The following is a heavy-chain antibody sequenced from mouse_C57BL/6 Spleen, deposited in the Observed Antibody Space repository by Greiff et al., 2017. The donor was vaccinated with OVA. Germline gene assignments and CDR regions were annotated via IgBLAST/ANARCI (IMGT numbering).Heavy chain of an antibody. CDR1: GYTFTSYW. CDR2: IDPFDSYT. D-gene: IGHD2-3*01. V-gene: IGHV1-50*01. CDR3: ARRGDDGYLYVDY. Sequence: VQLQQPGAELVKPGASVKPSCKASGYTFTSYWMQWVNRRPGRGFEWIGGIDPFDSYTNYNQKFKGKATLTVDTSSSTAYMQLSSLTSEDSAVYYCARRGDDGYLYVDYWGQGTTLTVSS. J-gene: IGHJ2*01.